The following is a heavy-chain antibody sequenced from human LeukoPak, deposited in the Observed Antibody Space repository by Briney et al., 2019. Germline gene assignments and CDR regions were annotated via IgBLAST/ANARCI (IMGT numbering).Heavy chain of an antibody. D-gene: IGHD3-22*01. CDR3: ARTDYYDSSGPPGVFDY. J-gene: IGHJ4*02. Sequence: ASVKVSCKASGYTFTSYYMHWVRQAPGQGLEWMGIINPSGGSTSYAQKFQGRVTMTRDTSTSTVYMELSSLRSEDTAVYYCARTDYYDSSGPPGVFDYWGQGTLVTVSS. V-gene: IGHV1-46*01. CDR1: GYTFTSYY. CDR2: INPSGGST.